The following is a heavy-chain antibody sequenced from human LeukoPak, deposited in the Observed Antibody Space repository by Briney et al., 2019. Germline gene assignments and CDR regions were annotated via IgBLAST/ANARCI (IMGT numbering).Heavy chain of an antibody. CDR1: GFTFSSYA. J-gene: IGHJ4*02. CDR3: AKYDYGGNPNEYYFDY. V-gene: IGHV3-23*01. CDR2: ISGSGGST. Sequence: GGSLRLSCAASGFTFSSYAMSWVRQAPGKGLEWVSAISGSGGSTYYADSVKGRFTISRDNSKNTLDLQMNSLRAQDTAVYYCAKYDYGGNPNEYYFDYWGQGTLVTVSS. D-gene: IGHD4-23*01.